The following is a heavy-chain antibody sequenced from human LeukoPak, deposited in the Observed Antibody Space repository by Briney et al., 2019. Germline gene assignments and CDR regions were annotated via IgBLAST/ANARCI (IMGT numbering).Heavy chain of an antibody. CDR1: GFTFSSYS. CDR2: ISSSSSTI. J-gene: IGHJ6*02. CDR3: ARDRCDYITGTASCGMDV. V-gene: IGHV3-48*01. D-gene: IGHD1-20*01. Sequence: PGGSLRLSCAASGFTFSSYSMNWVRQAPGKGLEWVSYISSSSSTIYYADSVKGRFTISRDNAKNSLYLQMNSLRAEDTAVYYCARDRCDYITGTASCGMDVWGQGTTVTVSS.